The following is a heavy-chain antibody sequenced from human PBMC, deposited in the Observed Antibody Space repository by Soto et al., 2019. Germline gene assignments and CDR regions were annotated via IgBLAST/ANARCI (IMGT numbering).Heavy chain of an antibody. Sequence: GPRTGSTSETLFLTCTVSGGSLSSGDLYWSWIRQPPGKGLEWIGYIYYTGTTQYNPSLRSRVAMSLDTSKNQFSLKLSSVTAADTAVYYCARDIAAALGAWFDPWGQGTLVTVSS. J-gene: IGHJ5*02. CDR1: GGSLSSGDLY. CDR2: IYYTGTT. V-gene: IGHV4-30-4*01. D-gene: IGHD6-13*01. CDR3: ARDIAAALGAWFDP.